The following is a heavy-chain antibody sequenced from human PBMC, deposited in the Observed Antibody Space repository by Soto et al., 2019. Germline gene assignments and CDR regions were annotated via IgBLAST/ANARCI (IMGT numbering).Heavy chain of an antibody. CDR2: IIPILGTA. Sequence: SVKVSCKASGGTFSSYAISWVRQAPGQGLEWMGGIIPILGTANYAQKFQGRVTTTADESTSTAYMELSSLRSEDTAVYYCARSGIAAAGNFDYWGQGTLVTVSS. D-gene: IGHD6-13*01. CDR3: ARSGIAAAGNFDY. V-gene: IGHV1-69*13. J-gene: IGHJ4*02. CDR1: GGTFSSYA.